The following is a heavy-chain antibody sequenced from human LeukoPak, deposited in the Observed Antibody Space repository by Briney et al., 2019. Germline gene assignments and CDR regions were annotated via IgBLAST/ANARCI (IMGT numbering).Heavy chain of an antibody. D-gene: IGHD3-3*01. Sequence: PSQTLSLTCTVSGGSISSGSYYWSWFRQPAGKGLEWIGRIYTSGSTNYNPSLKSRVTISVDTSKNQFSLKLSSVTAADTAVYYCARGSYDFWSGYYTAVDYWGQGTLVTVSS. V-gene: IGHV4-61*02. CDR2: IYTSGST. CDR1: GGSISSGSYY. CDR3: ARGSYDFWSGYYTAVDY. J-gene: IGHJ4*02.